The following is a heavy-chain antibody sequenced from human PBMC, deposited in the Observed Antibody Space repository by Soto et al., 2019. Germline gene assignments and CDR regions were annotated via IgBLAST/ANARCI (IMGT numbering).Heavy chain of an antibody. CDR3: AHSHTCDYIWVGAFDI. CDR2: IYWDDDK. V-gene: IGHV2-5*02. CDR1: GFSLSTSGVG. J-gene: IGHJ3*02. D-gene: IGHD3-16*01. Sequence: QITLKESGPTLVKPTQTLTLTCTFSGFSLSTSGVGVGWIRQPPGKALEWLALIYWDDDKRYSPSLKSRLTIAKDTSKNQVVLTMTNMDPVDTATYYCAHSHTCDYIWVGAFDIWGQGTMVTVSS.